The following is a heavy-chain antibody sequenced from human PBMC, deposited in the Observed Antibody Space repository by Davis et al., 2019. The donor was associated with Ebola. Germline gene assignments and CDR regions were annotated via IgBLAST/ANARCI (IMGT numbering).Heavy chain of an antibody. V-gene: IGHV3-7*03. D-gene: IGHD1-20*01. CDR2: IKPDGSEK. Sequence: GESLKISCAASGLPFTNYWMSWVRQASGKGLEWVANIKPDGSEKNYVDSVKGRFTISRDNAKNSLYLQMNSLRAEDTAVYYCARGKRYNWNAEYFQHWGQGTLVTVSS. J-gene: IGHJ1*01. CDR1: GLPFTNYW. CDR3: ARGKRYNWNAEYFQH.